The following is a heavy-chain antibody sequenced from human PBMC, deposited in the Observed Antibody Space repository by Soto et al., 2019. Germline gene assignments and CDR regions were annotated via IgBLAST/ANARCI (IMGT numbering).Heavy chain of an antibody. V-gene: IGHV4-30-4*01. Sequence: SEALSLTCTVSGDSISIADYYWIWIRQTPGKGLEWIGHIFYSGTTYYNPSLKSRLTISVDTSKNHFSLRLTSVTAADTAVYYCARDLWVEPELYYYGMDVGGQGTTVTSP. CDR1: GDSISIADYY. CDR3: ARDLWVEPELYYYGMDV. J-gene: IGHJ6*02. CDR2: IFYSGTT. D-gene: IGHD1-1*01.